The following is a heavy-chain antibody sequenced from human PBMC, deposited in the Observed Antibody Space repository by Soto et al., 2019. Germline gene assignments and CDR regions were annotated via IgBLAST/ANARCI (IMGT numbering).Heavy chain of an antibody. CDR2: ISSSSTYI. CDR1: GFTFNTYA. J-gene: IGHJ4*02. Sequence: GGSLRLSCAASGFTFNTYAVTWVRQAPGKGLEWVSSISSSSTYIFYADSVKGRFTISRDNAKNSLYLQMNSLRVEDTAVYYCATSTGARFLDYWGQGTQVTVSS. D-gene: IGHD3-10*01. CDR3: ATSTGARFLDY. V-gene: IGHV3-21*01.